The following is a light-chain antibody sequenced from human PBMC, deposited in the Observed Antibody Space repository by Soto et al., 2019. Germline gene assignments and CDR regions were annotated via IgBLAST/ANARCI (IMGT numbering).Light chain of an antibody. CDR3: ATWDQSLNGVV. CDR1: IFNIASHP. CDR2: SND. J-gene: IGLJ3*02. Sequence: QSVLVQPPSASGTPGQKVTIFCSGTIFNIASHPVNWYQRLPGTAPKLLIHSNDQRPSGVPDRFSGSKSGTSASLALSGLQSDDEADYYCATWDQSLNGVVFGGGTKPTVL. V-gene: IGLV1-44*01.